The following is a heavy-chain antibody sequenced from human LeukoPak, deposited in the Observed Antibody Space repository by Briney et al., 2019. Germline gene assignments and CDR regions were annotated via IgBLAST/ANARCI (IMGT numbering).Heavy chain of an antibody. CDR2: IYYSGSP. J-gene: IGHJ3*02. D-gene: IGHD2-2*01. CDR3: AKSNRYCDSASCYEAFDI. Sequence: SETLSLTCTVSGASISIYSWSWIRQTPGQGLEWIGYIYYSGSPNYNPSLKSRVTMSVDASKNQFSPKVSSVTAADTAVYYCAKSNRYCDSASCYEAFDIWGQGTMVTVSS. V-gene: IGHV4-59*01. CDR1: GASISIYS.